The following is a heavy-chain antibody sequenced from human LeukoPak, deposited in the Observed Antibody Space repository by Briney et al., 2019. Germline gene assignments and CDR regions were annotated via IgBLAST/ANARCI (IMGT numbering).Heavy chain of an antibody. Sequence: ASVKVSCKASGYTFTSYYMHWVRQAPGQGLEWMGIINPSGGSTSYAQKFQGRVTMTGDTSTSTVYMELSSLRSEDTAVYYCARGRPDTSVPRTYYMDVWGKGTTVTVSS. CDR2: INPSGGST. CDR1: GYTFTSYY. J-gene: IGHJ6*03. V-gene: IGHV1-46*01. D-gene: IGHD5-18*01. CDR3: ARGRPDTSVPRTYYMDV.